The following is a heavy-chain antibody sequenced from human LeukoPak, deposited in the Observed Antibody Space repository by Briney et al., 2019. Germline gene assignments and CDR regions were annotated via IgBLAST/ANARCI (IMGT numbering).Heavy chain of an antibody. CDR3: ARVGGITMIVVLITDAFDI. J-gene: IGHJ3*02. D-gene: IGHD3-22*01. CDR1: GGSFSGYY. V-gene: IGHV4-34*01. CDR2: INHSGST. Sequence: SETLSLTCAVYGGSFSGYYWSWIRQPPGKGLERIGEINHSGSTNYNPSLKSRGTISVDTSKYQYSLALSSVTAADTAVYYCARVGGITMIVVLITDAFDIWGQGTMVTVSS.